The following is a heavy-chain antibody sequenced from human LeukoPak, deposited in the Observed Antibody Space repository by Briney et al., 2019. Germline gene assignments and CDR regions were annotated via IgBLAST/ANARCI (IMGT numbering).Heavy chain of an antibody. J-gene: IGHJ4*02. V-gene: IGHV1-69*13. Sequence: SVKVSCKASGGTFSSYAISWVRQAPRQGLEWMGGIIPIFGTANYAQKFQGRVTITADESTSTAYMELSSLRSEDTAVYYCARLGYCSSTSCYSGSYVDYWGQGTLVTVSS. CDR2: IIPIFGTA. CDR1: GGTFSSYA. D-gene: IGHD2-2*02. CDR3: ARLGYCSSTSCYSGSYVDY.